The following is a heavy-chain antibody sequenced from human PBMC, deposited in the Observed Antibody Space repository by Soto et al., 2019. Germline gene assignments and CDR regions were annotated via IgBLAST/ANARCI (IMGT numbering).Heavy chain of an antibody. D-gene: IGHD3-3*01. CDR1: GGSISGYH. CDR3: ARHYRSHITIFGVIILNWSDP. CDR2: FHNSGNP. Sequence: SETLSLTCSISGGSISGYHWNWIRQTPGKGVEWIGYFHNSGNPKYSSSLKSRVTISVDMSEKQSSLILTSVTAADTAVYYCARHYRSHITIFGVIILNWSDPWGQGTLVTVSS. V-gene: IGHV4-59*01. J-gene: IGHJ5*02.